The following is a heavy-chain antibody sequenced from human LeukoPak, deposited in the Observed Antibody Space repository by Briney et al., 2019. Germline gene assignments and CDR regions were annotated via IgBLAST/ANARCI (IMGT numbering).Heavy chain of an antibody. V-gene: IGHV4-31*03. CDR2: IYYSGST. CDR3: ARDSSSYSSGWYGFDY. J-gene: IGHJ4*02. CDR1: GGSISSGGYY. Sequence: SQTLSLTCTVSGGSISSGGYYWSWIRQHPGKGLEWIGYIYYSGSTHYNPSLKSRVTISVDTSKNQFSLKLSSVTAADTAVYYCARDSSSYSSGWYGFDYWGQGTLVTVSS. D-gene: IGHD6-19*01.